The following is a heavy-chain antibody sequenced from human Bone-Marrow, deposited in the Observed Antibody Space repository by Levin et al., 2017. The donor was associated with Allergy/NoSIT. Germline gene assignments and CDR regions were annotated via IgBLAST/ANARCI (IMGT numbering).Heavy chain of an antibody. V-gene: IGHV3-30*18. CDR3: AKMYTADIRDI. CDR2: ISYDGSNK. J-gene: IGHJ3*02. D-gene: IGHD1-1*01. CDR1: GFTFSSYG. Sequence: PGESLKISCAASGFTFSSYGMHWVRQAPGKGLEWVAVISYDGSNKYYADSVKGRFTISRDNSKNTLYLQMNSLRAEDTAVYYCAKMYTADIRDIWGQGTMVTVSS.